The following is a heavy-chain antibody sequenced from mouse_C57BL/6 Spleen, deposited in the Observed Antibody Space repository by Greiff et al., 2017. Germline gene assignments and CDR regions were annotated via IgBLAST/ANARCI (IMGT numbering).Heavy chain of an antibody. CDR1: GYTFSDYG. Sequence: EVQRVESGGGLVKPGGSLKLSCAASGYTFSDYGMHWVRQAPGKGLEWVGYISSGSSSISYADTVKGRSTISRDNAKNTLFLQMTSLRSEDSAIYYCARGGWFVYFAYWGQGTTLTVSS. CDR3: ARGGWFVYFAY. D-gene: IGHD2-3*01. CDR2: ISSGSSSI. J-gene: IGHJ2*01. V-gene: IGHV5-17*01.